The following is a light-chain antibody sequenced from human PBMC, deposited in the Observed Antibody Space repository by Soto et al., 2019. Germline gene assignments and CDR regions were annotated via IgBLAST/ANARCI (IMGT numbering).Light chain of an antibody. CDR3: QQYYSYPRT. J-gene: IGKJ1*01. CDR1: QGISSS. CDR2: AAS. Sequence: AIRMTQSPSSLAASIGDRVTITSRASQGISSSLAWYQQKPGKAPKLLIYAASTLQSGVPSRFSGSGSGTDFTLTISCLQSEDFATYYCQQYYSYPRTFGQGTKVDI. V-gene: IGKV1-8*01.